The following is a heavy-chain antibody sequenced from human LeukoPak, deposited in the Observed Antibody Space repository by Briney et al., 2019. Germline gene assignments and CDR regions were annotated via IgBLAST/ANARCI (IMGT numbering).Heavy chain of an antibody. CDR2: ISSSGSTI. Sequence: GGSLRLSCAASGFTFSSYEMNWVRQAPGKGLEWVLYISSSGSTIYYADSVKGRFTISRDNAKNSLYLQMNSLRAEDTAVYYCAGVGGLIVATMGLFDYWGQGTLVTVSS. J-gene: IGHJ4*02. V-gene: IGHV3-48*03. D-gene: IGHD5-12*01. CDR3: AGVGGLIVATMGLFDY. CDR1: GFTFSSYE.